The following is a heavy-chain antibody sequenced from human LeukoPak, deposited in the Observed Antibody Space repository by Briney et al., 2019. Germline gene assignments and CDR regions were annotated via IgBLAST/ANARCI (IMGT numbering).Heavy chain of an antibody. CDR3: AKGLRKLIVGSTEYYFDY. Sequence: GALRLSCAASGFTFSNYGMSWVRQAPGKGLEWVSGMSGSGGSTYYADSVKGRFTISRDNSKNTLYLQMNSLRAEDTAVYYCAKGLRKLIVGSTEYYFDYWGQGTLVTVSS. D-gene: IGHD1-26*01. CDR2: MSGSGGST. CDR1: GFTFSNYG. V-gene: IGHV3-23*01. J-gene: IGHJ4*02.